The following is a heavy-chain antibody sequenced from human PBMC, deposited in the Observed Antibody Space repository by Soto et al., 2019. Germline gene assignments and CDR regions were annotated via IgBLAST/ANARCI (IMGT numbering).Heavy chain of an antibody. CDR3: ARDRTYYGSGSKGMDF. V-gene: IGHV3-30*02. Sequence: PWGSLRLSCVAAGFTFSSYGMHWVRQAPGKGLEWLAIIRYDGSNKYYGDSVKGRFTISRDNSKNTLYLEMNSLRAEDTAVYYCARDRTYYGSGSKGMDFWGQGTTVTVSS. CDR1: GFTFSSYG. CDR2: IRYDGSNK. D-gene: IGHD3-10*01. J-gene: IGHJ6*02.